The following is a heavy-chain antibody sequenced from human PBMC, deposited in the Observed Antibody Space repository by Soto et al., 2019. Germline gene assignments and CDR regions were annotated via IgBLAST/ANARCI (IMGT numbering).Heavy chain of an antibody. V-gene: IGHV5-10-1*01. D-gene: IGHD6-13*01. Sequence: GESLKISCKGSGYSFTSYWISWVRQMPGKGLEWMGRIDPSDSYTNYSPSFQGHVTISADKSISTAYLQWSSLKASDTAMYYCAIIAAAKHLAAFDIWGQATMVTVSS. CDR1: GYSFTSYW. CDR2: IDPSDSYT. CDR3: AIIAAAKHLAAFDI. J-gene: IGHJ3*02.